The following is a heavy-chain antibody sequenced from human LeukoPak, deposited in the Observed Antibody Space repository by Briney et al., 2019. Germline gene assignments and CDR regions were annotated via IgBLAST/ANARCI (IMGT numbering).Heavy chain of an antibody. CDR3: ARDRYYDFWSGSPFDY. CDR1: GFTFSSYS. V-gene: IGHV3-21*01. CDR2: ISSSSSYI. D-gene: IGHD3-3*01. J-gene: IGHJ4*02. Sequence: PGGSLRLSCPASGFTFSSYSMNWLRQAPGKGLEWVSSISSSSSYIYYADSVKGRFTISIDNAKNSLYLQMNSLRAEDTAVYYCARDRYYDFWSGSPFDYWGQGTLVTVSS.